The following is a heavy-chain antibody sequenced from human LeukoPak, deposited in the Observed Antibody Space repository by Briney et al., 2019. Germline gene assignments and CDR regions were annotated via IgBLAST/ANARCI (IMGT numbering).Heavy chain of an antibody. Sequence: GGSLRLSCAVSGFAFSSYWMSWVRQAPGKGLEWVANIKRDGSEKYYVDSVKGRFTISRDNAKNSLFLQMNSLTAEDTAVYYCARGQTTFGPWGQGTLVTVPS. V-gene: IGHV3-7*01. J-gene: IGHJ5*02. CDR2: IKRDGSEK. D-gene: IGHD1-7*01. CDR3: ARGQTTFGP. CDR1: GFAFSSYW.